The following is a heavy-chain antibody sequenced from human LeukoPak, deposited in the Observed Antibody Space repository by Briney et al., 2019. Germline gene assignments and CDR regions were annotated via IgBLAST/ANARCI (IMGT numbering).Heavy chain of an antibody. J-gene: IGHJ5*02. D-gene: IGHD4-17*01. V-gene: IGHV4-59*01. CDR3: ARGPDYGDYEGWFDP. CDR1: GGSISSYY. Sequence: SETLSLTCTVSGGSISSYYWSWIRQPPGKGLEWIGYIYYSGSTNHNPSLKSRVTISVDTSKNQFSLKLSSVTAADTAVYYCARGPDYGDYEGWFDPWGQGTLVTVSS. CDR2: IYYSGST.